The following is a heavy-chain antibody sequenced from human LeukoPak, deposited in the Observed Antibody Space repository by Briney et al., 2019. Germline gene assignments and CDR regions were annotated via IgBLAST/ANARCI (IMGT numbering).Heavy chain of an antibody. CDR1: GFTFDDYA. V-gene: IGHV3-43D*04. CDR3: AKAAYCGGDCYPEEYYFDY. J-gene: IGHJ4*02. Sequence: GGSLRLSCAASGFTFDDYAMHLVRQAPGKGLEWVSLISWDGGSTYYADSVKGRFTISRDNSKNSLYLQMNSLRAEDTALYYCAKAAYCGGDCYPEEYYFDYWGQGTLVTVSS. D-gene: IGHD2-21*02. CDR2: ISWDGGST.